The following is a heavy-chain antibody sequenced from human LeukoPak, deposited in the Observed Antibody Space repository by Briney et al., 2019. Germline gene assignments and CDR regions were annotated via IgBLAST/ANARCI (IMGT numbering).Heavy chain of an antibody. D-gene: IGHD2-2*01. CDR2: INHSGST. J-gene: IGHJ6*03. CDR1: GGSFSGYY. CDR3: ARLQPAAMIPLYYYYYMDV. Sequence: PSETLSLTCAVYGGSFSGYYWSWIRQPPGKGLEWIGEINHSGSTNYNPSLKSRVTISVDTSKNQFSLKLSSVTAADTAVCYCARLQPAAMIPLYYYYYMDVWGKGTTVTISS. V-gene: IGHV4-34*01.